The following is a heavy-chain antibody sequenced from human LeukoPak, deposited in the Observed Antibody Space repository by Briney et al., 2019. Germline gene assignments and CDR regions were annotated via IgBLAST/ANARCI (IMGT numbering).Heavy chain of an antibody. CDR1: GYTFTSYY. Sequence: SVKVSCKASGYTFTSYYMHWVRQAPGQGLEWMGGIIPIFGTANYAQKFQGRVTITADKSTSTAYMELSSLRSEDTAVYYCARGRYGDYGEHDAFDIWGQGTMVTVSS. CDR3: ARGRYGDYGEHDAFDI. J-gene: IGHJ3*02. V-gene: IGHV1-69*06. D-gene: IGHD4-17*01. CDR2: IIPIFGTA.